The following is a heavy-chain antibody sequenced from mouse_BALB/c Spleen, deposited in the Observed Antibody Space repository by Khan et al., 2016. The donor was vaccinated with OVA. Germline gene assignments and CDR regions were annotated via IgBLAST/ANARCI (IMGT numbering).Heavy chain of an antibody. Sequence: VQLQQPGPELVKPGASVKMSCKATGYTFTGFLMHWVKQKPGQGLEWIGYINPYNDGTKYNEKFKGKATLTSDKSSSTAYMELGSLTSEDSAVYYYARYGSSPYYAMDYWGQGTSVTVSS. CDR2: INPYNDGT. J-gene: IGHJ4*01. CDR1: GYTFTGFL. CDR3: ARYGSSPYYAMDY. D-gene: IGHD1-1*01. V-gene: IGHV1S136*01.